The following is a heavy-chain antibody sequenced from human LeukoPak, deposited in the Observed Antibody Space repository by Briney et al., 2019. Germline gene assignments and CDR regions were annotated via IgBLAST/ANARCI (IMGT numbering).Heavy chain of an antibody. CDR2: IYYSGST. V-gene: IGHV4-39*01. Sequence: PSETLSLTCTVSGGSISSSSYYWGWIRQPPGKGLEWIGSIYYSGSTYYNPSLKSRVTMSVDTSKNQFSLKLSSVTAADTAVYYCARHLGYYYDSSDCYSPFDYWGQGTLVTVSS. D-gene: IGHD3-22*01. CDR1: GGSISSSSYY. CDR3: ARHLGYYYDSSDCYSPFDY. J-gene: IGHJ4*02.